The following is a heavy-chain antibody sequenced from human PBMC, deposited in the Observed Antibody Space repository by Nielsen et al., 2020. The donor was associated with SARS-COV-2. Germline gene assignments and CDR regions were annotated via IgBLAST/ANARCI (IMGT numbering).Heavy chain of an antibody. D-gene: IGHD2-2*01. CDR3: ARPSEAAAMPGSYYYYVIYF. J-gene: IGHJ6*02. V-gene: IGHV3-11*01. Sequence: GGSLRLSCAASGFTFSDYYMSWIRQAPGKGLEWVSYISSSGSTIYYADSVKGRFTISRDNANNSLYLQMNSLRAEDTAVYYCARPSEAAAMPGSYYYYVIYFWGQGTTVTVSS. CDR1: GFTFSDYY. CDR2: ISSSGSTI.